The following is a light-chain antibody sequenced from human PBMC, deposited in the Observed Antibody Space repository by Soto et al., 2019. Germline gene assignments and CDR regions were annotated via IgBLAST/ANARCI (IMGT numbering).Light chain of an antibody. Sequence: QSALTQPPSASGSPGQSGTISCTGTSSDVGGYNYVSWYQQHPGKAPKLMIYEVSKRPSGVPDRFSGSKSGNTASLTVSGLQAEDEADYYCSSYAGSNNLVFGGGTKLTVL. V-gene: IGLV2-8*01. J-gene: IGLJ2*01. CDR3: SSYAGSNNLV. CDR1: SSDVGGYNY. CDR2: EVS.